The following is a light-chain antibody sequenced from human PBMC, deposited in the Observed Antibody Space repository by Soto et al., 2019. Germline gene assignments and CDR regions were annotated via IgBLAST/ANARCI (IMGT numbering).Light chain of an antibody. CDR2: EDD. CDR1: TIDVGGYDF. J-gene: IGLJ7*01. CDR3: CSYLGSSTV. V-gene: IGLV2-23*01. Sequence: QSGLTQPASMSGSPGQTITISCTGTTIDVGGYDFVSWYQQHPAKAPKLIIYEDDKRPSGVSNRFSGSKSGDTASLTISGLQSEDEAAYYCCSYLGSSTVFGGGTQLTVL.